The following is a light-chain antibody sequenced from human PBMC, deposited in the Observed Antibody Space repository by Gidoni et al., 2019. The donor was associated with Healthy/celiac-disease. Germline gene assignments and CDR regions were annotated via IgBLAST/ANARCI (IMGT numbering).Light chain of an antibody. CDR3: QQRSNWPALT. CDR2: DAS. J-gene: IGKJ4*01. CDR1: QSVSSY. V-gene: IGKV3-11*01. Sequence: IVLTQSPATLSLSPGERATLSCSASQSVSSYLAGYQQKPGQAPRLLIYDASNRATGIPARFSGSGSGTDFTLTISSLEPEDFAVYYCQQRSNWPALTFXGXTKVEIK.